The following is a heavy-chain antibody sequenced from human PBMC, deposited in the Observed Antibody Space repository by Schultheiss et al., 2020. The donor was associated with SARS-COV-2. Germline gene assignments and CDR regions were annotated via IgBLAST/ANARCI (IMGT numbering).Heavy chain of an antibody. V-gene: IGHV1-3*01. J-gene: IGHJ2*01. D-gene: IGHD3-16*01. CDR3: ARLGLFPTYWYFDL. CDR2: INAGNGNT. Sequence: ASVKVSCKASGYTFTSYAMHWVRQAPGQRLEWMGWINAGNGNTKYSQKFQGRVTITRDTSASTAYIELSSLRSDDTAVYYCARLGLFPTYWYFDLWGRGTLVTVSS. CDR1: GYTFTSYA.